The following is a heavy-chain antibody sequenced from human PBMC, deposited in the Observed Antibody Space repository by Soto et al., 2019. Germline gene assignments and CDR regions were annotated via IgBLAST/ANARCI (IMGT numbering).Heavy chain of an antibody. V-gene: IGHV4-4*02. D-gene: IGHD2-21*02. CDR1: GGSISSSNW. J-gene: IGHJ6*02. CDR2: IYHSGST. CDR3: ARVSAYCGGDCYSGYYYGMDV. Sequence: SEILSLTCAVSGGSISSSNWWSWVRQPPGKGLEWIGEIYHSGSTNYNPSLKSRVTISVDKSKNQFSLKLSSVTAADTAVYYCARVSAYCGGDCYSGYYYGMDVWGQGTTVNVSS.